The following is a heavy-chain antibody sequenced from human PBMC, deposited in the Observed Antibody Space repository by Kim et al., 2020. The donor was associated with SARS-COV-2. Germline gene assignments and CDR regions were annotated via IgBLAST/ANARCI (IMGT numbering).Heavy chain of an antibody. CDR2: IVVGSGNT. J-gene: IGHJ4*02. CDR1: GFTFTSSA. V-gene: IGHV1-58*02. CDR3: AADPQYSGSFDY. Sequence: SVKVSCKASGFTFTSSAMQWVRQARGQRLEWIGWIVVGSGNTNYAQKFQERVTITRDMSTSTAYMELSSLRSEDTAVYYCAADPQYSGSFDYWGQGTLVTVSS. D-gene: IGHD1-26*01.